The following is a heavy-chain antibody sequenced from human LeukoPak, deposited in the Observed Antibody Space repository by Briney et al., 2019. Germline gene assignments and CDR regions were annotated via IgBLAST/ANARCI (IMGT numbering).Heavy chain of an antibody. CDR1: GFTVSSSY. CDR2: IYSGGST. V-gene: IGHV3-66*02. Sequence: PGGSLRLSCAASGFTVSSSYMSWVRQAPGKGLEWVSVIYSGGSTYYADSVKGRFTISRDNSKNTLYLQMNSLRAEDTAVYYCARDPADEYSSGWYYFDYWGQGTLVTVSS. D-gene: IGHD6-19*01. CDR3: ARDPADEYSSGWYYFDY. J-gene: IGHJ4*02.